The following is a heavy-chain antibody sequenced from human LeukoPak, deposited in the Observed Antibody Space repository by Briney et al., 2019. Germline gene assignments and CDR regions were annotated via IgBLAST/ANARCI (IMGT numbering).Heavy chain of an antibody. CDR2: VSVTGRA. V-gene: IGHV4-4*07. D-gene: IGHD3-9*01. CDR1: IGSLNPYF. Sequence: SETLSLTCTVSIGSLNPYFWTWVRQPAGKGLEWIGRVSVTGRAYYNPSLESRVTISLDTSKNQFSLKVTSVTAADTAVYYCARGKEMTRTSGYYSFDFWGQGTLVSVSS. CDR3: ARGKEMTRTSGYYSFDF. J-gene: IGHJ4*02.